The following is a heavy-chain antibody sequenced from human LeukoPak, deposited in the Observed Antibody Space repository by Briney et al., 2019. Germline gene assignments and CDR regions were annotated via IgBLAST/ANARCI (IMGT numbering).Heavy chain of an antibody. Sequence: ASVKVSCKASGYTFTGYYMHWVRQAPGQGLEWMGRINPNSGGTNYAQKFQGRVTMTRDTSISTAYMELSRLRSDDTAVYYCARDGSGSTGSNWFDPWGQGTLVTVSS. CDR1: GYTFTGYY. V-gene: IGHV1-2*06. CDR3: ARDGSGSTGSNWFDP. J-gene: IGHJ5*02. CDR2: INPNSGGT. D-gene: IGHD3-10*01.